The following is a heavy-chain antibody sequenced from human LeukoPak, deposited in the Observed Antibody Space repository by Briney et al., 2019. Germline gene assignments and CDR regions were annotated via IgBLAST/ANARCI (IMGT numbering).Heavy chain of an antibody. J-gene: IGHJ6*03. CDR1: GLSLNSYA. V-gene: IGHV3-23*01. CDR3: AKMGLYCSGGSCYYYYYMDV. D-gene: IGHD2-15*01. Sequence: GGSLRLSCTASGLSLNSYAISWVRQVPGKGLEWVSASSSSDDGKWYADSVRGRFTISRDTSKNTVYLQMNSLRVEDAGVYYCAKMGLYCSGGSCYYYYYMDVWGKGTTVTVSS. CDR2: SSSSDDGK.